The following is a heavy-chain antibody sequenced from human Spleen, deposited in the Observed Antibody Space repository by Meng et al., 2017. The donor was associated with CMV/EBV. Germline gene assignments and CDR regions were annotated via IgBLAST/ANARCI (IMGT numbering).Heavy chain of an antibody. CDR2: ISSSSSYI. CDR1: GFTFSSYS. Sequence: VRLGESGGGLVKPGGSLRLSCAASGFTFSSYSMNWVRQAPGKGLEWVSSISSSSSYIYYADSVKGRFTISRDNAKNSLYLQMNSLRAEDTAVYYCARGETGDLDAFDIWGQGTMVTVSS. V-gene: IGHV3-21*01. CDR3: ARGETGDLDAFDI. D-gene: IGHD7-27*01. J-gene: IGHJ3*02.